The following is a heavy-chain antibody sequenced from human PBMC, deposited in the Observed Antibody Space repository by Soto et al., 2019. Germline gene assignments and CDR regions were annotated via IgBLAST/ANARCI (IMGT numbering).Heavy chain of an antibody. CDR2: IYWDDDK. CDR3: AHPSGSYDFDY. CDR1: GFSLSTSGVG. V-gene: IGHV2-5*02. J-gene: IGHJ4*02. D-gene: IGHD1-26*01. Sequence: QITLKESGPTLVKPTQTLTLTCTFSGFSLSTSGVGVGWIRQPPGKALEWLALIYWDDDKRYSPSLKSRLTXTXDTSKNQVVLTMTNMDPVDTATYYCAHPSGSYDFDYWGQGTLVTVSS.